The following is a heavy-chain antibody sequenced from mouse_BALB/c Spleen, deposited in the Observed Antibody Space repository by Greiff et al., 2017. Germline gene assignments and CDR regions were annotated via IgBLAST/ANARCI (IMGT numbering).Heavy chain of an antibody. V-gene: IGHV2-9*02. Sequence: QVQLQQSGPGLVAPSQSLSITCTVSGFSLTSYGVSWVRQPPGKGLEWLGVIWAGGSTNYNSALMSRLSISKDNSKSQVFLKMNSLQTDDTAMYYCARDPYDPEGAMDYWGQGTSVTVSS. CDR2: IWAGGST. D-gene: IGHD2-3*01. CDR3: ARDPYDPEGAMDY. CDR1: GFSLTSYG. J-gene: IGHJ4*01.